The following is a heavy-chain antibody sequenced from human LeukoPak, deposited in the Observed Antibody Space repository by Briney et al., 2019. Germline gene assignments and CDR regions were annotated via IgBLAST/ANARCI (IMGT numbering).Heavy chain of an antibody. J-gene: IGHJ4*02. CDR2: INPSGGST. CDR3: ARGLRYCSSTSCYAVGIFDY. Sequence: ASVKVSCKASGYTFTSYYMHWVRQAPGQGLEWMGIINPSGGSTSYAQKFQGRVTMTRDTSTSTVYMELSSLRSEDTAVYYCARGLRYCSSTSCYAVGIFDYWGQGTLVTVSS. V-gene: IGHV1-46*01. CDR1: GYTFTSYY. D-gene: IGHD2-2*01.